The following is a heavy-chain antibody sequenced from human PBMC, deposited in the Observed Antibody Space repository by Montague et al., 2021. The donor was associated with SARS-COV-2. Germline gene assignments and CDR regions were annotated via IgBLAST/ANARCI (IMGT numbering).Heavy chain of an antibody. D-gene: IGHD6-19*01. Sequence: SLRLSCAASGFTFNNYAMNWVRQAPGKGLEWVSVIASGGRSPFYADSVXGRFTISRDNSKDTLYLQMYSLRPEDTAIYYCAKDPVPVAGRYFDYWGQGTLVTVSS. CDR3: AKDPVPVAGRYFDY. CDR2: IASGGRSP. V-gene: IGHV3-23*03. CDR1: GFTFNNYA. J-gene: IGHJ4*02.